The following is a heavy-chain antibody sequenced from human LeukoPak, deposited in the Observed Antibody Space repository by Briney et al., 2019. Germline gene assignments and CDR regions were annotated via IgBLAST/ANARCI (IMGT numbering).Heavy chain of an antibody. CDR1: GFTFSAYS. V-gene: IGHV3-21*01. J-gene: IGHJ4*02. Sequence: GGPLRLSCAASGFTFSAYSMNWVRQAPGKGLEWVSSIGSSGTYIYYGDSTKGRFTISRDNAKNSLFLQMDSLSVEDTAVYYCAKDSSGSSWYWDYWGQGTLVTVSS. D-gene: IGHD6-13*01. CDR3: AKDSSGSSWYWDY. CDR2: IGSSGTYI.